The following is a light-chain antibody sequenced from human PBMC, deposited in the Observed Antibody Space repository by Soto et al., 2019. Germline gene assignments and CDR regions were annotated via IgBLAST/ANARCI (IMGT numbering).Light chain of an antibody. CDR3: SSYTSRDSLYV. Sequence: QSALTQPASVSGSPGQSITISCAGTRSDVGAYNYVSWYQRHPGKAPKLLIYEVNSRPSGVSNRFSGSKSGNTASLTISGLQTEDEAYYYCSSYTSRDSLYVFGSGTKLTVL. J-gene: IGLJ1*01. CDR2: EVN. CDR1: RSDVGAYNY. V-gene: IGLV2-14*01.